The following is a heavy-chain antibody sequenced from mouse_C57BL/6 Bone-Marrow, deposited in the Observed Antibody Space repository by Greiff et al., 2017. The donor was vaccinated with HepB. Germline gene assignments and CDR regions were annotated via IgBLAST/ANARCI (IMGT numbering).Heavy chain of an antibody. V-gene: IGHV1-62-2*01. CDR2: FYPGSGSI. J-gene: IGHJ3*01. CDR1: GYTFTEYT. CDR3: ARHEGSNYYGSRSWFAY. D-gene: IGHD1-1*01. Sequence: QVQLKQSGAELVKPGASVKLSCKASGYTFTEYTIHWVKQRSGQGLEWIGWFYPGSGSIKYNEKFKDKATLTADKSSSTVYMELSRLTSEDSAVYFCARHEGSNYYGSRSWFAYWGQGTLVTVSA.